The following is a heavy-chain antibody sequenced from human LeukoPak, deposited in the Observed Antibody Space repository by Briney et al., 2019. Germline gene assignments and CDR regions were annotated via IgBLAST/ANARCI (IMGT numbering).Heavy chain of an antibody. V-gene: IGHV5-51*01. CDR2: IYPGDSGT. J-gene: IGHJ5*02. CDR1: GYSFTSCW. CDR3: ARRATVTTFDWFDP. D-gene: IGHD4-17*01. Sequence: GESLKISCKGSGYSFTSCWIGWVRQMPGKGLEWMGIIYPGDSGTRYSPSFQGQVTISADKSISTAYLQWSSLKASDTAMYYCARRATVTTFDWFDPWGQGTLVTVSS.